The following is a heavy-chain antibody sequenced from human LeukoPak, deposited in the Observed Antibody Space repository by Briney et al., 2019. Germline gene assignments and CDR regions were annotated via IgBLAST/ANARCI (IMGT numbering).Heavy chain of an antibody. D-gene: IGHD1-26*01. J-gene: IGHJ4*02. CDR2: IIPILGIA. Sequence: SVKVSFKASGGTFSSYAIRWVRQAPGQGLAWMGRIIPILGIANYAQKFQGRVTITADKSTSTAYMELSSLRSEDTAVYYCARVIVGATGYYFDYWGQGTLVTVSS. CDR1: GGTFSSYA. CDR3: ARVIVGATGYYFDY. V-gene: IGHV1-69*04.